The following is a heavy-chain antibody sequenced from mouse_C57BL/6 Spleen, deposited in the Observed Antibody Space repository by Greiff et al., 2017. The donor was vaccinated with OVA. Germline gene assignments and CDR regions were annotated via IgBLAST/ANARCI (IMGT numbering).Heavy chain of an antibody. D-gene: IGHD1-1*01. CDR1: GYTFTDYN. Sequence: VQLQQSGPELVKPGASVKIPCKASGYTFTDYNMDWVKQSHGKSLEWIGDINPNNGGTIYNQKFKGKATLTVDKSSSTAYMELRSLTSEDTAVYYCARESYYGSSPHWYFDVWGTGTTVTVSS. V-gene: IGHV1-18*01. CDR2: INPNNGGT. J-gene: IGHJ1*03. CDR3: ARESYYGSSPHWYFDV.